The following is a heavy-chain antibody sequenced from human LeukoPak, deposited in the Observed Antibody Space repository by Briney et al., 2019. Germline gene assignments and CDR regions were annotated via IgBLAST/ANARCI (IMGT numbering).Heavy chain of an antibody. CDR3: AAPYFDY. J-gene: IGHJ4*02. CDR1: GYSFITYP. CDR2: IIPIFGTA. V-gene: IGHV1-69*06. Sequence: ASVKVSCKASGYSFITYPINWVRQAPGQGLEWMGGIIPIFGTANYAQKFQGRVTITADKSTSTAYMELSSLRSEDTAVYYCAAPYFDYWGQGTLVTVSS.